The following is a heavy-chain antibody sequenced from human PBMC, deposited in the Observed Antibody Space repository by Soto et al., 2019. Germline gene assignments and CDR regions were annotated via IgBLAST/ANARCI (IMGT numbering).Heavy chain of an antibody. D-gene: IGHD6-13*01. V-gene: IGHV4-59*08. Sequence: PSETLSHPCTVSGGSINSHCWSWIRQPPGKGLEWIAYIFDSGNANYNPSLKSRVTISADQSIRTAYLQWSSLKASDTAVYYCARQGATAATLPLIWFDPWGQGTLVTVSS. CDR1: GGSINSHC. CDR3: ARQGATAATLPLIWFDP. J-gene: IGHJ5*02. CDR2: IFDSGNA.